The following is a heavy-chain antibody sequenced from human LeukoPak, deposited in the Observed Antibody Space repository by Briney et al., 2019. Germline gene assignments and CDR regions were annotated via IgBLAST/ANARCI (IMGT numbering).Heavy chain of an antibody. V-gene: IGHV4-59*12. CDR3: ARVGIAVAGTRWFDP. J-gene: IGHJ5*02. CDR1: GGSISSYY. CDR2: IYHSGST. Sequence: SETLSLTCTVSGGSISSYYWSWIRQPPGKGLEWIGYIYHSGSTYYNPSLKSRVTISVDRSKNQFSLKLSSVTAADTAVYYCARVGIAVAGTRWFDPWGQGTLVTVSS. D-gene: IGHD6-19*01.